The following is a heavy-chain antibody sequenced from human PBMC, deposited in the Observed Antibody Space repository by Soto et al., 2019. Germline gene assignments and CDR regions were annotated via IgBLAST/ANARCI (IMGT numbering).Heavy chain of an antibody. CDR1: EGNFSSYA. V-gene: IGHV1-69*01. D-gene: IGHD3-22*01. CDR3: ATGGGCDHHDSSGSKGVVY. J-gene: IGHJ4*01. Sequence: SCNASEGNFSSYAISWVREAPGQGLEWMGGIIPIFGTANYAQKFQGRVTITADESTSTAYMELSSLRAEDTAVYYCATGGGCDHHDSSGSKGVVYWG. CDR2: IIPIFGTA.